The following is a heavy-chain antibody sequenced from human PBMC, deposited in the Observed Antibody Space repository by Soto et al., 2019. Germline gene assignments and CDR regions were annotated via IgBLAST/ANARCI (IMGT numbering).Heavy chain of an antibody. CDR3: ARVPGP. J-gene: IGHJ5*02. D-gene: IGHD7-27*01. CDR2: FYYSGST. Sequence: SETLSLTCTVSSASISKSGYYWGWIRQPPGKGLEWIGNFYYSGSTYYNPSLKSRVTISVDRSKNQFSLKLSSVTAADTAVYYCARVPGPWGQGTLVTVSS. CDR1: SASISKSGYY. V-gene: IGHV4-39*07.